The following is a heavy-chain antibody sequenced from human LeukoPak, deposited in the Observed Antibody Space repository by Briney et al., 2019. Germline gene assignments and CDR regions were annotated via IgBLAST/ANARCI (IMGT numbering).Heavy chain of an antibody. CDR3: ARYDYVWGSYRYFRWSPHGPFDY. CDR2: ISAYNGNT. CDR1: GYTFTSYG. Sequence: ASVKVSCKASGYTFTSYGISWVRQAPGQGLEWMGWISAYNGNTNYAQKLQGRVTMTTDTSTSTAYMELRSLRSDDTAVYYCARYDYVWGSYRYFRWSPHGPFDYWGQGTLVTVPS. J-gene: IGHJ4*02. V-gene: IGHV1-18*01. D-gene: IGHD3-16*02.